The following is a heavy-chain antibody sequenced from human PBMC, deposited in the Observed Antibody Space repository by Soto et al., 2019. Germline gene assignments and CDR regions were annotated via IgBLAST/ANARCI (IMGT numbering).Heavy chain of an antibody. V-gene: IGHV3-21*01. D-gene: IGHD6-25*01. Sequence: HAGCMGLSCSASGFTFRSFTINCARQNKGKGLEWVSTISSNSAYIYYTDALRGRFTISRDNTKNSLHLQMNSLGAEDTAVYCCTRDASRDSSGPGLLDPLGPGTLVTVTS. CDR1: GFTFRSFT. J-gene: IGHJ5*02. CDR2: ISSNSAYI. CDR3: TRDASRDSSGPGLLDP.